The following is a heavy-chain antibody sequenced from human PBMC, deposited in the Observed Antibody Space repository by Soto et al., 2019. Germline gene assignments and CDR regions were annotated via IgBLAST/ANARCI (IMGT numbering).Heavy chain of an antibody. Sequence: SETLSLTCTVSGGSISSYYWSWIRQPPGKGLEWIAYIYYSGSTNYNPSLKSRVTISVDTSENQISLKVSSVTAADTAVYYCARRQLNGYYFDSWGQGTLVTVTS. J-gene: IGHJ4*02. D-gene: IGHD1-1*01. V-gene: IGHV4-59*01. CDR3: ARRQLNGYYFDS. CDR1: GGSISSYY. CDR2: IYYSGST.